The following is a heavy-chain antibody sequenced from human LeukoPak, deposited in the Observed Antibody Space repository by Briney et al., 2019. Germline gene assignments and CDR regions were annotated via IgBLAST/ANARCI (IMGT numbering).Heavy chain of an antibody. J-gene: IGHJ5*02. CDR1: GGTFSSYA. CDR2: IIPIFGTA. Sequence: SVKVSCKASGGTFSSYAISWVRQAPGQGLEWMGGIIPIFGTANYAQKFQGRVTITADESTSTAYMELSGLRSEDTAVYYCARGLSGYAWFDPWGQGTLVTVSS. CDR3: ARGLSGYAWFDP. D-gene: IGHD5-12*01. V-gene: IGHV1-69*13.